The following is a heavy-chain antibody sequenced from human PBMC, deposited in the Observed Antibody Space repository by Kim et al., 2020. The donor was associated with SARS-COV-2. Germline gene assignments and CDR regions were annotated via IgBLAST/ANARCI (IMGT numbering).Heavy chain of an antibody. D-gene: IGHD6-13*01. Sequence: GGSLRLSCAASGFTFDDYAMHWVRQAPGKGLEWVSGISWNSGSIGYADSVKGRFTISRDNAKNSLYLQMNSLRAEDTALYYCAKDFRYSSSWGRYYYGMDVWGQGTTVTVSS. CDR1: GFTFDDYA. CDR2: ISWNSGSI. V-gene: IGHV3-9*01. J-gene: IGHJ6*02. CDR3: AKDFRYSSSWGRYYYGMDV.